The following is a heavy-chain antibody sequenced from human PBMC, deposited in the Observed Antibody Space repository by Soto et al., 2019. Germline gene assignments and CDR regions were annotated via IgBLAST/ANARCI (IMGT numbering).Heavy chain of an antibody. V-gene: IGHV3-23*01. CDR1: GFPCGSYD. J-gene: IGHJ3*01. D-gene: IGHD2-8*02. CDR2: ILVDGRT. CDR3: AKATATGGGAFDF. Sequence: LRLSCAASGFPCGSYDMTWVRQAPGKGLEWVSTILVDGRTFYVDSVKGRSTISRDNSRNTVYLQMNSLTAGDTALYYCAKATATGGGAFDFCGQGTMVTVSS.